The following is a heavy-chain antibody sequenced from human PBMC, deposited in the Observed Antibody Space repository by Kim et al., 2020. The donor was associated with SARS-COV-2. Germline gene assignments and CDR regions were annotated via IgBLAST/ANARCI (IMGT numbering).Heavy chain of an antibody. CDR3: AREGHSSGRAGTFDY. J-gene: IGHJ4*02. V-gene: IGHV3-30*03. CDR1: GFTFGSAH. Sequence: GGSLRLSCAGSGFTFGSAHMHWVRQAPGKGLEWVALISADESNKDYVDSVKGRLTVSRDNSENTLFLQIDSLRAEDTAVYSCAREGHSSGRAGTFDYWGQGTLVTVSS. CDR2: ISADESNK. D-gene: IGHD6-19*01.